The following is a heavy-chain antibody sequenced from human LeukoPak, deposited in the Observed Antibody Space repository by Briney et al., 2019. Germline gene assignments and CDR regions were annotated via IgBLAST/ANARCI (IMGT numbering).Heavy chain of an antibody. CDR3: ARCPPFYGSGSPYTYYYGMDV. CDR2: IYPGDSDT. Sequence: GESLKISCQGSGYSFTSYWIGWVRQMPGKGLEWMGIIYPGDSDTRYSPSFQGQVTISADKSISTAYLQWSSLKAWDTAMYYCARCPPFYGSGSPYTYYYGMDVWGKGTTVTVSS. V-gene: IGHV5-51*01. CDR1: GYSFTSYW. J-gene: IGHJ6*04. D-gene: IGHD3-10*01.